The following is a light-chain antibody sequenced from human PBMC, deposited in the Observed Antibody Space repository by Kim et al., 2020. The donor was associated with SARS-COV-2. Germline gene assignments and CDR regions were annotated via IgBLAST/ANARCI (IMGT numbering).Light chain of an antibody. V-gene: IGLV7-46*01. CDR3: LLYYSGSWV. CDR1: TGSVTTGHN. J-gene: IGLJ3*02. CDR2: DIT. Sequence: QAVVAQEPSLTVSPGGTVTFTCASSTGSVTTGHNPYWFQQRPGQVPRTLIYDITNKPSWTPARFSGSLLGDKAALTLSGAQPEDEGDYYCLLYYSGSWVFGGGTQLTV.